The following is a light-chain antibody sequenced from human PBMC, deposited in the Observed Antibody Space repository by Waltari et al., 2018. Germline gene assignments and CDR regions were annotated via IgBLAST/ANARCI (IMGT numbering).Light chain of an antibody. CDR3: QHRINWPWT. V-gene: IGKV3-11*01. Sequence: EIVLTPSPVTLSLSPGERATLSCRASQSVNSYLRWYQQKPGQAPRLLIYGASNRATGIPARFSGSGSGTDFTLTISSLEPEDFAVYYCQHRINWPWTFGQGTKVELK. CDR1: QSVNSY. CDR2: GAS. J-gene: IGKJ1*01.